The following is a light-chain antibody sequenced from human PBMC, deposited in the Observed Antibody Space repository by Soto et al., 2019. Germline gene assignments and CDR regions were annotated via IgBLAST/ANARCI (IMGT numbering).Light chain of an antibody. J-gene: IGKJ2*01. CDR3: QQYGSSLPYT. CDR2: GAS. Sequence: EIVLTQSPGTLSLSPGERATLSCRASQSVSSSYLAWHQQKPVQAPRLLIYGASSRATGIPDRFSGSGSGTDCTLTISRLEPEDFAVYYCQQYGSSLPYTFGQGTKLEIK. CDR1: QSVSSSY. V-gene: IGKV3-20*01.